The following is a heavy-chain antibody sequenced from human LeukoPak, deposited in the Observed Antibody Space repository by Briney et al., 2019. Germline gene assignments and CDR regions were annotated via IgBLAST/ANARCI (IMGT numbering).Heavy chain of an antibody. CDR3: ARAGSYGFWFDY. CDR1: GGSISSYY. Sequence: KPSETLSLTCTVSGGSISSYYWSWIRQPPGKGLEWIGYIYYSGSTNYNPSLKSRVTISVDTSKNQFPLKLSSVTAADTAVYYCARAGSYGFWFDYWGQGTLVTVSS. V-gene: IGHV4-59*01. J-gene: IGHJ4*02. D-gene: IGHD5-18*01. CDR2: IYYSGST.